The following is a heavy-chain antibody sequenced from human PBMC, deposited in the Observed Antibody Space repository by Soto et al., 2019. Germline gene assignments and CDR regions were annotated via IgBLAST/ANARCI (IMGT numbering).Heavy chain of an antibody. CDR2: IYYSGST. J-gene: IGHJ4*02. D-gene: IGHD3-22*01. CDR3: AKGGDSSGYEYYFDY. V-gene: IGHV4-59*01. CDR1: GGSIRSYY. Sequence: PSETLSLTCTVSGGSIRSYYWSWIRQPPGKGLEWIGYIYYSGSTNYNPSLKSRVTISVDTSKNQFSLKLSSVTAADTAVYYCAKGGDSSGYEYYFDYWGQGTLVTVSS.